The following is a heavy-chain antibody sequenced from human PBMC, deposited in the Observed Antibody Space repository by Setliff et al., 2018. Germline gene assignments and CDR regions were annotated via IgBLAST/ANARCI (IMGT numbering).Heavy chain of an antibody. Sequence: GGSLRLSCAASGFTFSSYSMNWVRQAPGKGLEWVSSISSSSSYIYYADSVKGRFTISRDNAKNSLYLQMNSLRAEDTAVYYCAREQQLVLDPTFDYWGQGTLVTV. J-gene: IGHJ4*02. D-gene: IGHD6-13*01. CDR1: GFTFSSYS. CDR2: ISSSSSYI. V-gene: IGHV3-21*01. CDR3: AREQQLVLDPTFDY.